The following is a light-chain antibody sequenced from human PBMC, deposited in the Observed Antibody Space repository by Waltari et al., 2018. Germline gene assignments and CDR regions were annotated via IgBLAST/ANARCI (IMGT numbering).Light chain of an antibody. Sequence: EIVMRQSPATLSVSRGRSATLSCRASLSIDDSLAWYQQKPGHPPRLRIHGASTRDAGIPVRFSGSGSGTDFPLTITGLQSEDVATYYCQKYNSAPRTFGQGTKVEIK. V-gene: IGKV3-15*01. CDR2: GAS. CDR1: LSIDDS. J-gene: IGKJ1*01. CDR3: QKYNSAPRT.